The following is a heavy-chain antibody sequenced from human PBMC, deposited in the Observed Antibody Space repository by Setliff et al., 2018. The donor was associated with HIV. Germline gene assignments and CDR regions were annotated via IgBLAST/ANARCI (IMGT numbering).Heavy chain of an antibody. CDR3: ARDRCNSVACYLYNWFDP. V-gene: IGHV1-3*04. CDR1: GYTFSQYP. J-gene: IGHJ5*02. CDR2: INTGNGNT. D-gene: IGHD2-2*01. Sequence: GASVKVSCKASGYTFSQYPIHWVRQAPGQRPEWMGWINTGNGNTKYSQKFQDRVTITRDTSANTGYMELNSLRSEDTAVYYCARDRCNSVACYLYNWFDPWGQGTLVTVSS.